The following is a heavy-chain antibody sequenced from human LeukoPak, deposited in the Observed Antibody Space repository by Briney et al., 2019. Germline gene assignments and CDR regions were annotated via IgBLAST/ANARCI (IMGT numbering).Heavy chain of an antibody. CDR2: ISSSSSYI. Sequence: GGSLRLSCAASGFTFRSYSMIWVRQAPGKGLEWVSSISSSSSYIYYADSVKGRFTISRDNAKNSLYLQMNSLRAEDTALYYCARGDYDSSGYPQLTFDYWGQGTLVTVSS. J-gene: IGHJ4*02. D-gene: IGHD3-22*01. CDR3: ARGDYDSSGYPQLTFDY. CDR1: GFTFRSYS. V-gene: IGHV3-21*01.